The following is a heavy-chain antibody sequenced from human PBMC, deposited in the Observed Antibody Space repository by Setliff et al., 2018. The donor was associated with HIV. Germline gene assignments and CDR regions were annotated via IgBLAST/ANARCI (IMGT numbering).Heavy chain of an antibody. D-gene: IGHD2-15*01. J-gene: IGHJ4*02. CDR3: ARRMEMTPIGY. V-gene: IGHV7-4-1*02. CDR2: INTVTGNP. Sequence: EASVKVSCKASGYTFNSYGISWVRQAPGQGLEWMGWINTVTGNPTYAQGFTGRFVFSLDTSVSTAYLQISSLKAEDSAVYYCARRMEMTPIGYWGQGTLVTVSS. CDR1: GYTFNSYG.